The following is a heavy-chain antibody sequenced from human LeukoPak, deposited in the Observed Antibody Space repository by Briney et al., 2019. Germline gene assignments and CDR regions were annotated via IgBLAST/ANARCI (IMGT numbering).Heavy chain of an antibody. D-gene: IGHD2-2*01. J-gene: IGHJ3*02. CDR3: ARLSAMAHDAFDI. V-gene: IGHV4-39*01. Sequence: PSETLSLTCTVSGGSISSTSIYYWGWIRQPPGKGLEWIGSVYSTGSTTGGTYYNPSLKSRVTISADTSKNQFSLKLNSVTAADTAVYYCARLSAMAHDAFDIWGQGTMVTVSS. CDR2: VYSTGSTTGGT. CDR1: GGSISSTSIYY.